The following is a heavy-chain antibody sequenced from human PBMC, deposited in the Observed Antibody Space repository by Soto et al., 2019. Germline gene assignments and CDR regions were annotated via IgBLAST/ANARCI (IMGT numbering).Heavy chain of an antibody. D-gene: IGHD6-6*01. V-gene: IGHV1-69*01. CDR1: GGTFRSYA. Sequence: QVQLVKSGAEVKKPGSSVKVSCKASGGTFRSYAISWVRQAPGQGLEWMGGIIPIFGTANYAQKFQGRVTITADESTSTAYMELSSLRSEDTAVYYCARVKGYSSSSVGWFDPWGQGTLVTVSS. CDR2: IIPIFGTA. CDR3: ARVKGYSSSSVGWFDP. J-gene: IGHJ5*02.